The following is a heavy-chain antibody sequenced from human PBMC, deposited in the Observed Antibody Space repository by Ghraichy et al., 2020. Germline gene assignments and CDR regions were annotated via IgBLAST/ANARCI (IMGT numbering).Heavy chain of an antibody. CDR2: ISSSSSTI. CDR3: ARGGNSDWDYFDY. V-gene: IGHV3-48*01. CDR1: GFTFSSYS. D-gene: IGHD6-19*01. J-gene: IGHJ4*02. Sequence: GESLNISCAASGFTFSSYSMNWVRQAPGKGLEWVSYISSSSSTIYYADSVKGRFTISRDNAKNSLYLQMNSLRAEDTAVYYCARGGNSDWDYFDYWGQGTLVTVSS.